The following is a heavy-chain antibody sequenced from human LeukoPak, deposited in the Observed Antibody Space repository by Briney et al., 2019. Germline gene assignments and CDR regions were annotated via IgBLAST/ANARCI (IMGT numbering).Heavy chain of an antibody. V-gene: IGHV1-69*13. Sequence: SVKVSCKASGGTFSSYAISWVRQALGQGLGWMGGIIPIFGTANYAQKFQGSVTITAVESTSTAYMELSSLRSEDTAVYYCARGNCGGDCYSAEYFQHWGQGTLVTVSS. CDR1: GGTFSSYA. CDR3: ARGNCGGDCYSAEYFQH. CDR2: IIPIFGTA. J-gene: IGHJ1*01. D-gene: IGHD2-21*01.